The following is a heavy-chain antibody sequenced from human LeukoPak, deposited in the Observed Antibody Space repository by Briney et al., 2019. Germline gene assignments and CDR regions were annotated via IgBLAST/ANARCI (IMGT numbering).Heavy chain of an antibody. CDR2: INWSGDNT. CDR1: GFTFADYG. J-gene: IGHJ4*02. D-gene: IGHD6-13*01. V-gene: IGHV3-20*04. Sequence: GGSLRLSCEDSGFTFADYGLSWVRQAPGKGPQWVAGINWSGDNTFYADSVKGRFTISRDNTKKTLYLQMDNLRGDDTDTYYCARDLSSNWSNLGYWGQGTLVTVSS. CDR3: ARDLSSNWSNLGY.